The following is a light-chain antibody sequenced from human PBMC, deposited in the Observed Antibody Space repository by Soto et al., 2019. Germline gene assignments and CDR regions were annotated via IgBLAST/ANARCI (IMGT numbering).Light chain of an antibody. V-gene: IGKV1-9*01. J-gene: IGKJ3*01. CDR3: QRLNIYPRT. Sequence: DIQLTQSPSSLSASVGDRVTITCRASQGINNYLAWYQQKPGKAPKLLIFAASTVQTGVPSSFSGSGSGTDFTLTISSLQLEYFATYSCQRLNIYPRTFGSGPTVDS. CDR2: AAS. CDR1: QGINNY.